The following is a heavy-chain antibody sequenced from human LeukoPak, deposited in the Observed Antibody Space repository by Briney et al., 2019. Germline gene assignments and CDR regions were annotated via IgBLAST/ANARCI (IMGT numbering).Heavy chain of an antibody. CDR3: ARNREQDFWSGYYTGFYFDC. J-gene: IGHJ4*02. CDR1: GFTFGEYA. Sequence: QSGGSLRLSCTTSGFTFGEYALSWFRQAPGKGLEWLGLIRTKAYGVTTENAASVKGRFTISRDDSKGIAYLQMNSLETEDTALYYCARNREQDFWSGYYTGFYFDCWGQGTLVAVSS. V-gene: IGHV3-49*03. D-gene: IGHD3-3*01. CDR2: IRTKAYGVTT.